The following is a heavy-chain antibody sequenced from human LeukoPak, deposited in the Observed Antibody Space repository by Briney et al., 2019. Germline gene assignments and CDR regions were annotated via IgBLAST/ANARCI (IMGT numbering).Heavy chain of an antibody. Sequence: SQTLSLTCTVSGGSISSGSYYWSWIRQPAGKGLEWIGRIYTSGSTNYNPSLKSRVTISVDTSKNQFSLKLSSVSAADTAVYYCARDYPYWYFDLWGCGTLVTVSS. J-gene: IGHJ2*01. V-gene: IGHV4-61*02. CDR2: IYTSGST. CDR3: ARDYPYWYFDL. D-gene: IGHD3-16*02. CDR1: GGSISSGSYY.